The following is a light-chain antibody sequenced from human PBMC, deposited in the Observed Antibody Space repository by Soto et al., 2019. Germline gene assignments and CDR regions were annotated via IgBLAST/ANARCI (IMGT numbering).Light chain of an antibody. Sequence: QPVLTQSPSASASLGASVNLTCTLSSGHNNYAIAWHQQQPETGPRYLMKLNSDGSHTKGDGIPDRFSGSTSGAERYLTISSLQSEDEADYYCQTWDTASVIFGGGTKVTVL. CDR2: LNSDGSH. CDR1: SGHNNYA. J-gene: IGLJ2*01. CDR3: QTWDTASVI. V-gene: IGLV4-69*01.